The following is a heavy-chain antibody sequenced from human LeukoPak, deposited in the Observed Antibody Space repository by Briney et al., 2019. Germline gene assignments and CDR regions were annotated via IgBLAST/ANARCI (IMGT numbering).Heavy chain of an antibody. D-gene: IGHD3-22*01. CDR2: IYYSGTT. Sequence: SETLSLTCTVSDGSDINSSYYWGWIRQPPGKGLEWIASIYYSGTTYYNPSLKSRVTISVDTSKNQFSLKLSSVTAADTAVYYSAGGYYDSSGPHDAFDIWGQGTMVTVSS. J-gene: IGHJ3*02. CDR1: DGSDINSSYY. CDR3: AGGYYDSSGPHDAFDI. V-gene: IGHV4-39*07.